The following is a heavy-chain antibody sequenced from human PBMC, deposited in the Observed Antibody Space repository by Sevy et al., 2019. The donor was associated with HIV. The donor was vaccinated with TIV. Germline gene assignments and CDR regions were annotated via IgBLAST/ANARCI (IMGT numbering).Heavy chain of an antibody. CDR2: INSDGSST. CDR1: GFTFSSYW. CDR3: ARESGSGWYYFDY. Sequence: GGSLRLSCAASGFTFSSYWMHWVCQAPGKGLVWVSRINSDGSSTSYADSVKGRFTISRDNAKNTLYLQMNSLRAEDTAVYYCARESGSGWYYFDYWGQGTLVTVSS. V-gene: IGHV3-74*01. J-gene: IGHJ4*02. D-gene: IGHD6-19*01.